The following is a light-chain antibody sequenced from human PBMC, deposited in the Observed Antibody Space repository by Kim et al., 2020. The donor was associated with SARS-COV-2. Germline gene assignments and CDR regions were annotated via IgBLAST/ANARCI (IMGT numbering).Light chain of an antibody. Sequence: ASVGDRVTITCRASQSIRNYLNWYQQKPGKAPNLLIYAASSLQSGVPSRFSGSGSGTDFTLTIDSLQPEDFATYYCQQSYSTPLTFGGGTKVDIK. V-gene: IGKV1-39*01. J-gene: IGKJ4*01. CDR1: QSIRNY. CDR3: QQSYSTPLT. CDR2: AAS.